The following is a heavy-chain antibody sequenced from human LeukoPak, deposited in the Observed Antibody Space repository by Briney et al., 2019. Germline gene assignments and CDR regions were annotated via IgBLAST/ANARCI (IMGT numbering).Heavy chain of an antibody. D-gene: IGHD4-17*01. CDR2: IYTDDST. CDR1: AFNVSDTY. V-gene: IGHV3-53*01. J-gene: IGHJ4*02. Sequence: GGSLRLSCAASAFNVSDTYMNWVRQAPGKGLEWVSVIYTDDSTYYADSVEGRFTISRDNSKNIVDLQMNNLNVEDTAVYFCARAGDYWSHYFDYWGQGALVTVSS. CDR3: ARAGDYWSHYFDY.